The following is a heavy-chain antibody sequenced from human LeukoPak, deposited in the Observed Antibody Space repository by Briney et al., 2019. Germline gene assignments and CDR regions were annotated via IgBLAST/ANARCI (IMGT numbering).Heavy chain of an antibody. V-gene: IGHV1-18*01. CDR1: GYTFTSYG. CDR2: ISAYNGNT. D-gene: IGHD3-22*01. J-gene: IGHJ6*03. Sequence: ASVKVSCKASGYTFTSYGISWVRQAPGQGLEWMGWISAYNGNTNYAQKLQGRVTMTTDTSTSTAYMELRSLRSDVTAVYYCARVPITMTYYYYMDVWGKGTTVTVSS. CDR3: ARVPITMTYYYYMDV.